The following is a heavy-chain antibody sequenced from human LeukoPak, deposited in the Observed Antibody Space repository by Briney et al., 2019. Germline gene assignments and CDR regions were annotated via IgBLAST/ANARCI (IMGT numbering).Heavy chain of an antibody. CDR3: AREIAHYDSSGYYWGFDP. CDR1: GFTFSSYS. V-gene: IGHV3-21*01. J-gene: IGHJ5*02. Sequence: GGSLRLSCAASGFTFSSYSMNWVRQAPGKGLEWVSSISSSSSYIYYADSVKGQFTISRDNAKNSLYLQMNSLRAEDTAVYYCAREIAHYDSSGYYWGFDPWGQGTLVTVSS. D-gene: IGHD3-22*01. CDR2: ISSSSSYI.